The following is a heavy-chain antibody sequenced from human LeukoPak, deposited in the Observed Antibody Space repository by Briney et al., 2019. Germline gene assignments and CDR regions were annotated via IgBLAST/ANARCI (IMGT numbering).Heavy chain of an antibody. V-gene: IGHV1-69*13. CDR2: IIPIFGPA. CDR1: GGTFSTYA. J-gene: IGHJ4*02. D-gene: IGHD4-17*01. Sequence: ASVKVSCKASGGTFSTYAISWVRQAPGQGLEWMGRIIPIFGPANYAQKFQGRVTITADESTSTAYMELSSLRSEDTAVYYCVRDLETTVSTSFDYWGQGTLVTVSS. CDR3: VRDLETTVSTSFDY.